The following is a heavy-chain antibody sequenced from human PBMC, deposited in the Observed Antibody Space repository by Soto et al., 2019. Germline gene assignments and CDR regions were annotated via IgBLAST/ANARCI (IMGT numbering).Heavy chain of an antibody. CDR3: ARDSASYSSSSGSYWYFDL. V-gene: IGHV3-48*02. CDR2: ISSGSATI. J-gene: IGHJ2*01. Sequence: GGSLRLSCATSAFIFSSYSMNWVRQAPGKGLEWVSYISSGSATIYYADSVKGRFTISRDNAKNSLYLQMNSLGDEDTAVYYCARDSASYSSSSGSYWYFDLWGRGTLVTVSS. CDR1: AFIFSSYS. D-gene: IGHD6-6*01.